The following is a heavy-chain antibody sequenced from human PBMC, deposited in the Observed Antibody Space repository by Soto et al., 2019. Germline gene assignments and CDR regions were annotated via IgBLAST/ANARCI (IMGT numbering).Heavy chain of an antibody. V-gene: IGHV1-2*02. CDR3: ARDLPIVGTTTWDY. CDR2: INPNNGGT. J-gene: IGHJ4*02. Sequence: GASVKVSCKASGYTFTGYYIHWVRQAPGQGLEWMGWINPNNGGTNYVQKFQGRVTMTRDTSISTAYMELRRLTYDDTAVYYCARDLPIVGTTTWDYWGQGTLVTVS. D-gene: IGHD1-26*01. CDR1: GYTFTGYY.